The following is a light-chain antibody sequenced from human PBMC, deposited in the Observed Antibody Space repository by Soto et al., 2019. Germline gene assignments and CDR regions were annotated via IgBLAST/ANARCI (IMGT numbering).Light chain of an antibody. CDR2: DAS. V-gene: IGKV3-11*01. Sequence: EIVLTQSPATLSLSVGERATLSCRAGQSVSWYLAWYQQKPGQAPRLLIYDASKRAAGIPARFSGSGSETDFTLTISSLEPEDFGVYYCQQRHHWLRTFGQGTKVEIK. CDR1: QSVSWY. CDR3: QQRHHWLRT. J-gene: IGKJ2*01.